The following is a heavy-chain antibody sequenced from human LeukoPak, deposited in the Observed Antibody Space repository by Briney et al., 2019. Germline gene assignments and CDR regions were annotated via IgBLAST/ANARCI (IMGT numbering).Heavy chain of an antibody. D-gene: IGHD6-6*01. CDR1: GGSISSHY. CDR3: ARSPYSSSFGVDY. V-gene: IGHV4-59*11. CDR2: IYYSGST. J-gene: IGHJ4*02. Sequence: SETLSLTCTVSGGSISSHYWSWIRQPPGKGLEWIGYIYYSGSTNYNPSLKSRVTISVDTSKNQFSLKLSSVTAADTAVYYCARSPYSSSFGVDYWGQGTLVTVSS.